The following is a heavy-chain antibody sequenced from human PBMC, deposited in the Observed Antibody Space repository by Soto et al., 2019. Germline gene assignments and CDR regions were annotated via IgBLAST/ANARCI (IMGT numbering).Heavy chain of an antibody. CDR3: ARDQEDSSSSDYYGMAV. V-gene: IGHV1-69*13. CDR2: IIPIFGTA. D-gene: IGHD6-6*01. J-gene: IGHJ6*02. CDR1: GGSFSSCA. Sequence: GASVKVSCKACGGSFSSCAISWVRQAPGPGLEWMGGIIPIFGTANYAQKFQGRVTITADESTSTAYMELSSLRSEDTAVYYCARDQEDSSSSDYYGMAVWGQGTTVTVSS.